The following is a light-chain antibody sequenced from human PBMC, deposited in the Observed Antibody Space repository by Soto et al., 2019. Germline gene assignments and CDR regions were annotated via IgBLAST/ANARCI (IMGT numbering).Light chain of an antibody. Sequence: QSALTQPASVSGSPGQSITISYTGTSGDVGGYNFVSWFQQHPGKAPKLIIYEVSNRPSGVSNRFSGSTSGNAASLTISGLQADDEADYFCCSSAPESTYVFGTGTKLTVL. CDR1: SGDVGGYNF. CDR2: EVS. V-gene: IGLV2-14*01. J-gene: IGLJ1*01. CDR3: CSSAPESTYV.